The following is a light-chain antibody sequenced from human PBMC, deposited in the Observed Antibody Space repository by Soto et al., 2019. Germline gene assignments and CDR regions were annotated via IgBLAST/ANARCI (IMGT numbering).Light chain of an antibody. V-gene: IGKV1-39*01. CDR1: QSISISF. Sequence: TQSPSSLSPSVGDIVAISCLASQSISISFLNRYQQKPGKAPKLLIYSASSLQSGVPSRFSGSGSGTDFTRTISSLQPEDFAVYYGHQYSSSTKTFGQGTKVDIK. CDR3: HQYSSSTKT. J-gene: IGKJ1*01. CDR2: SAS.